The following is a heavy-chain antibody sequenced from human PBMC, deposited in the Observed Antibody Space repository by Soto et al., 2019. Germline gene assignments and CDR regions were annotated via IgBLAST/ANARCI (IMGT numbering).Heavy chain of an antibody. CDR2: IIPIFGTA. D-gene: IGHD5-18*01. J-gene: IGHJ6*02. CDR1: GGTFSSYA. CDR3: ARSGTAMVVSYYYYGMDV. V-gene: IGHV1-69*01. Sequence: QVQLVQSGAEVKKPGSSVKVSCKASGGTFSSYAISWVRQAPGQGLEWMGGIIPIFGTANYAQKFQGRVTITADESTSTAYMELSSLRSEDTAVYYCARSGTAMVVSYYYYGMDVWGQGTTVTVSS.